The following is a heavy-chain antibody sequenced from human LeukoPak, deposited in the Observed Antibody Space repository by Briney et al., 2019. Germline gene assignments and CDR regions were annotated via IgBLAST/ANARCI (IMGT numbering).Heavy chain of an antibody. CDR1: GGSISTYY. CDR3: ARLLQSYYYDSSGYHYYGFDI. CDR2: THYSGST. D-gene: IGHD3-22*01. J-gene: IGHJ3*02. V-gene: IGHV4-59*08. Sequence: SETLSLTRTVSGGSISTYYWSWIRQPPGKGLEWIGDTHYSGSTNYNPSLKSRVTISVDTSKNQFSLKVNSVTAADTAMYYCARLLQSYYYDSSGYHYYGFDIWGQGTVVTVSS.